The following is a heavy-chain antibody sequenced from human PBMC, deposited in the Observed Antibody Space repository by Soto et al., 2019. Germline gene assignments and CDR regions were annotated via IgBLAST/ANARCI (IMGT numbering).Heavy chain of an antibody. J-gene: IGHJ4*02. CDR3: ARAEYSSGWYTLIDY. V-gene: IGHV3-21*01. CDR2: ISSSSSYI. CDR1: GFTFSSYS. Sequence: NPGGSLRLSCAASGFTFSSYSMNWVRQAPGKGLEWVSSISSSSSYIYYADSVKGRFTISRDNAKNSLYLQMNSLRAEDTAVSYCARAEYSSGWYTLIDYWGQGTLVTVSS. D-gene: IGHD6-19*01.